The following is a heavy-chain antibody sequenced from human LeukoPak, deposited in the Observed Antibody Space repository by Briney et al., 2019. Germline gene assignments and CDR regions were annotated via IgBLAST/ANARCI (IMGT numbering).Heavy chain of an antibody. V-gene: IGHV3-30*02. CDR1: GFTFSSYG. Sequence: GGSLRLSCAASGFTFSSYGMHWVRQAPGKGLEWVAFIRYDGSNKYYADSVKGRFTISRDNSKNTLYLQMNSLRAEDTAVYYCANTLNDYGGAFDIRGQGTMVTVSS. J-gene: IGHJ3*02. CDR2: IRYDGSNK. D-gene: IGHD4-23*01. CDR3: ANTLNDYGGAFDI.